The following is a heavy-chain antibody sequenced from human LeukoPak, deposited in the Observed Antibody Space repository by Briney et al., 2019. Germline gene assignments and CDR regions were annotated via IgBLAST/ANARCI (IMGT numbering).Heavy chain of an antibody. CDR3: ARDTYGMDV. CDR1: GITFSSYG. J-gene: IGHJ6*02. Sequence: GGSLRLSCAASGITFSSYGMSWVRQAPGKGLEWVAVISYDGSNKYYADSVKGRFTISRDNSKNTLYLQMNSLRAEDTAVYYCARDTYGMDVWGQGTTVTVSS. V-gene: IGHV3-30*03. CDR2: ISYDGSNK.